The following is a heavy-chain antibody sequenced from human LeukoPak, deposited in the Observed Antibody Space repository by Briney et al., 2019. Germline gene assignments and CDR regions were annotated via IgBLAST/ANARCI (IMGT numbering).Heavy chain of an antibody. CDR2: IYYSGST. CDR1: GGFISSYY. J-gene: IGHJ4*02. D-gene: IGHD3-22*01. CDR3: ARGEEVITPFDY. V-gene: IGHV4-59*08. Sequence: SETLSLTCTVSGGFISSYYWSWIRQPPGKGLEWIGYIYYSGSTNYNPSLKSRVTISVDTSKNQFSLKLSSVTAADTAVYYCARGEEVITPFDYWGQGTLVTVSS.